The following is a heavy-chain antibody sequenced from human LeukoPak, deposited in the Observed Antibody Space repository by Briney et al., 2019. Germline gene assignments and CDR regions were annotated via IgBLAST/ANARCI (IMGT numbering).Heavy chain of an antibody. CDR3: ARIRPIFGVVRSKGYYYMDV. J-gene: IGHJ6*03. CDR2: IYYSGST. V-gene: IGHV4-39*07. D-gene: IGHD3-3*01. CDR1: GGSISSSSYY. Sequence: PSETLSLTCTVSGGSISSSSYYWGWIRQPPGKGLEWIGSIYYSGSTYYNPSLKSRVTISVDTSKNQFSLKLSSVTAADTAVYYCARIRPIFGVVRSKGYYYMDVWGKGTTVTVSS.